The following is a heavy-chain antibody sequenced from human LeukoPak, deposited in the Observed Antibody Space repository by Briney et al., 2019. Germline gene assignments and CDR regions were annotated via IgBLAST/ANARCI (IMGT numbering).Heavy chain of an antibody. V-gene: IGHV4-34*01. J-gene: IGHJ4*02. CDR2: INDSGTS. CDR1: GGSFSDDN. Sequence: SETLSLTCAVSGGSFSDDNWTWLRQSPDKGLEWIGEINDSGTSHYNPSLKSRVTISVDTAKNQFSLELRSVTAADTAVYYCARGLDLEGLDYWGQGTLVTVSS. CDR3: ARGLDLEGLDY. D-gene: IGHD1-1*01.